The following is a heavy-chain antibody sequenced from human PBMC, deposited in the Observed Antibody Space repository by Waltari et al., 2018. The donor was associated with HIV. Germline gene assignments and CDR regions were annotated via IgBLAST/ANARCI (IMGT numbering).Heavy chain of an antibody. CDR3: ARGANWFDP. V-gene: IGHV4-59*01. CDR2: TFYSGST. CDR1: GASISSYY. Sequence: QVQLQASGPGLVKPSETLSLTCTVSGASISSYYWTWIRQPPGKGLDWIGYTFYSGSTNHSPPHKSRVTISVDTAKNQLTLKRTSVTAADTSVYYCARGANWFDPWGQGTVVTVSS. J-gene: IGHJ5*02.